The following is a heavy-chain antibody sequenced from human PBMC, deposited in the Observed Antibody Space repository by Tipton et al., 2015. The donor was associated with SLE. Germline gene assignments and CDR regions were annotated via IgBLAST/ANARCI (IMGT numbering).Heavy chain of an antibody. CDR1: GGSITSVGS. CDR2: IYQSGSS. D-gene: IGHD5-12*01. V-gene: IGHV4-30-2*01. CDR3: AREKSGHGYFDS. J-gene: IGHJ4*02. Sequence: LRLSCAVSGGSITSVGSWSWIRQPPGKGLEWIGYIYQSGSSYYNPSLKSRVTISVDRSKNQFSLRLSAVTAADTAVYYCAREKSGHGYFDSWGQGSLVTVSS.